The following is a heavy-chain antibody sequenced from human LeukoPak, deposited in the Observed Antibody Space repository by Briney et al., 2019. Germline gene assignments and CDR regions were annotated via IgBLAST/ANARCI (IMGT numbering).Heavy chain of an antibody. V-gene: IGHV4-59*01. J-gene: IGHJ5*02. CDR3: ATGYYEPSAT. CDR2: ISDTGKT. Sequence: SETLSLTCSVPGASLSSYYWDWLRQTPGKGLEWIGYISDTGKTDSNPSLKSRVSISLDMSKKQFSLRLRSVTAADSAVYYCATGYYEPSATWGPGIVVAVSS. D-gene: IGHD2/OR15-2a*01. CDR1: GASLSSYY.